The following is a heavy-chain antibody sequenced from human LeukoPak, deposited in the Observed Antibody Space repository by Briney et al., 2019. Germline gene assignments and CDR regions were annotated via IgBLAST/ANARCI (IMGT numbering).Heavy chain of an antibody. J-gene: IGHJ6*03. V-gene: IGHV4-39*07. Sequence: PSETLSLTCTVSGGSISSSSYYWDWIRQPPGKGLEWIGSIYYSGSTYYNPSLKSRVTISVDTSKNQFSLKLSSVTAADTAVYYCARDLDYSGIMDVWGKGTTVTVSS. D-gene: IGHD4-11*01. CDR1: GGSISSSSYY. CDR2: IYYSGST. CDR3: ARDLDYSGIMDV.